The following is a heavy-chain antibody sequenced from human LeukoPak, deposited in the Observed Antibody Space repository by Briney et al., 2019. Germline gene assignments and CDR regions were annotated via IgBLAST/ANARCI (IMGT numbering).Heavy chain of an antibody. CDR3: ARSVLGTGQDY. CDR2: IKQDGSEK. CDR1: GLTFSTYW. V-gene: IGHV3-7*01. Sequence: GGSLRLSCAASGLTFSTYWMSWVRQAPGKGLEWVANIKQDGSEKNYVDSVKGRFTISRDNAQKSLFLQMNSLRAEDTAVYYCARSVLGTGQDYWGQGTLVTVSS. D-gene: IGHD7-27*01. J-gene: IGHJ4*02.